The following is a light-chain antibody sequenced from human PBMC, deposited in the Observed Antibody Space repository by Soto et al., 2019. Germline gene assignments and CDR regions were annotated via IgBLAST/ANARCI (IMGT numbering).Light chain of an antibody. Sequence: QSALTHPASVSGSPGQSITISCTGTSSDVGSYNYVAWYQQFPGKTPKLMIYEVRNRPSGVSSRFSGSKSGNTASLTISGLQAEDEADYYCISYTGSDTSYVFGTGTKLTVL. CDR2: EVR. CDR1: SSDVGSYNY. J-gene: IGLJ1*01. V-gene: IGLV2-14*01. CDR3: ISYTGSDTSYV.